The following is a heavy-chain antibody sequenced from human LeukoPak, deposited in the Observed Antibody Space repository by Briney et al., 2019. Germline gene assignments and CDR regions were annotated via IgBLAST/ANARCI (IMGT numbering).Heavy chain of an antibody. CDR1: GFTFSSYG. V-gene: IGHV3-30*02. CDR3: ARDKDGSGSYPYFDY. J-gene: IGHJ4*02. CDR2: IRYDGSNK. D-gene: IGHD3-10*01. Sequence: GGSLRLSCAASGFTFSSYGMHWVRQAPGKGLEWVAFIRYDGSNKYYADSVKGRFTISRDNAKNSLYLQMNSLRAEDTAVYYCARDKDGSGSYPYFDYWGQGTLVTVSS.